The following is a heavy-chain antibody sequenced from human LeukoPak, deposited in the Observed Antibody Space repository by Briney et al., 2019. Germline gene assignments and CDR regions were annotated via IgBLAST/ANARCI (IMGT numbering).Heavy chain of an antibody. CDR3: AKEGGTARRIDF. V-gene: IGHV1-2*05. J-gene: IGHJ4*02. D-gene: IGHD6-6*01. CDR1: GYTLTAYY. CDR2: INPNTAVT. Sequence: GASVKVSRKASGYTLTAYYMPTVRQSPGPRLEWMGRINPNTAVTTYAQNFHGRVTMTRDTSISTAYMDLTRLRSDDTGVYYCAKEGGTARRIDFWGQGTLVTVSS.